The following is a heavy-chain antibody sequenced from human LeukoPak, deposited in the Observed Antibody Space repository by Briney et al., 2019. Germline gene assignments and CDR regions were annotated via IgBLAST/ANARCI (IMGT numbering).Heavy chain of an antibody. CDR3: ARDKIVGPTLLDY. CDR2: INQDGSAK. Sequence: GGSLRPSCAASGFTFSDFWMSWVRQAPGKGLEWVANINQDGSAKYYVDSLKGRFTISRDNAKNSLYLQVNSLRAEDTAVYYCARDKIVGPTLLDYWGQGTLVTVSS. J-gene: IGHJ4*02. V-gene: IGHV3-7*01. CDR1: GFTFSDFW. D-gene: IGHD1-26*01.